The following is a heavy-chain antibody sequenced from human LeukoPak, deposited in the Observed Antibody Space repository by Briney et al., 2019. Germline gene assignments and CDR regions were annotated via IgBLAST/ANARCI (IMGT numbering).Heavy chain of an antibody. Sequence: PGGSLRLSCVASGXNFGSYWMAWVRQGPGKGLEWVANMKHDGIEEYYVGSVKGRFTISRDNATNSMYLQMNSLRAEDTAVYYCAREGREGYNYPALDFWGRGILVTVSS. D-gene: IGHD5-24*01. CDR2: MKHDGIEE. CDR1: GXNFGSYW. J-gene: IGHJ4*02. V-gene: IGHV3-7*05. CDR3: AREGREGYNYPALDF.